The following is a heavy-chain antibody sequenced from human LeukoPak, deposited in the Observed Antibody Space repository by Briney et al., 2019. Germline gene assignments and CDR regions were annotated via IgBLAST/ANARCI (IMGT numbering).Heavy chain of an antibody. CDR2: INPKNGGT. CDR1: GYTFSDYY. J-gene: IGHJ6*02. V-gene: IGHV1-2*02. CDR3: ARNYYYYAMDV. Sequence: ASVKVSCKASGYTFSDYYMDWVRQAPGQGLEWMGWINPKNGGTYYAKKFQGRATMTRDTSISTAYMELSSLRSDDTAVYYCARNYYYYAMDVWGQGTTVTVSS.